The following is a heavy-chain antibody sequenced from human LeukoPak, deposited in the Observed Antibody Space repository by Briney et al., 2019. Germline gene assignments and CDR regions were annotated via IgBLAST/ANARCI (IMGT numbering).Heavy chain of an antibody. J-gene: IGHJ4*02. CDR2: ISSSGDTT. V-gene: IGHV3-48*03. Sequence: GGSLRLSCADSGFTFSSYEMNWVRQAPGKGLEWISYISSSGDTTYYADSVKGRFTFSRDNAKKSLSLQMSSLRAEDTAVYYCASHSTIWGQGTLVTVSS. CDR1: GFTFSSYE. CDR3: ASHSTI. D-gene: IGHD5-18*01.